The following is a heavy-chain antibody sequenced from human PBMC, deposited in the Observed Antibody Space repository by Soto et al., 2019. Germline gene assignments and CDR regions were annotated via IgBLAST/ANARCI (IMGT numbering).Heavy chain of an antibody. Sequence: GGSLRLYCAASGFTFSSYGMHWVRQAPGKGLEWVAVISYDGSNKYYADSVKGRFTISRDNSKNTLYLQMNSLRAEDTAVYYCAKGGHYYDSSGPSPWGQGTLVTVSS. CDR1: GFTFSSYG. V-gene: IGHV3-30*18. D-gene: IGHD3-22*01. CDR2: ISYDGSNK. J-gene: IGHJ5*02. CDR3: AKGGHYYDSSGPSP.